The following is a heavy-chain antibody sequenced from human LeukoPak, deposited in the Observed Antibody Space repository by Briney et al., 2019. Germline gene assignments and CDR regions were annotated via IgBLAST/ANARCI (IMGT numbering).Heavy chain of an antibody. CDR1: GFIFSNYW. CDR3: ARDKGTSYLSSFDY. Sequence: GGSLRLSCAASGFIFSNYWMRWVRQAPGKGLEWLAVKGRFTISRDNSKNTLYLQMNSLRAADTAVYYCARDKGTSYLSSFDYWGQGTLVTVSS. V-gene: IGHV3-30*03. D-gene: IGHD6-6*01. J-gene: IGHJ4*02.